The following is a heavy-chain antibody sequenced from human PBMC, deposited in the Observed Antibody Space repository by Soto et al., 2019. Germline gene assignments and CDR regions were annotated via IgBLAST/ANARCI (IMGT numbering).Heavy chain of an antibody. CDR2: ISAYNGNT. Sequence: ASVKVSCKASGYTFTSYGISWVRQAPGQGLKWMGWISAYNGNTNYAQKLQGRATMTTDTSTSPAYMELRSLRSDDTTVYYCAREGYCISTRCCHYDYYVMDVWAQGTTDTVS. CDR3: AREGYCISTRCCHYDYYVMDV. V-gene: IGHV1-18*01. D-gene: IGHD2-2*01. CDR1: GYTFTSYG. J-gene: IGHJ6*02.